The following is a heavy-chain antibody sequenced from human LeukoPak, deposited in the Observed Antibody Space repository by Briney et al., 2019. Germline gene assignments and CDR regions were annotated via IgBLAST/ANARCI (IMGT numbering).Heavy chain of an antibody. CDR3: ARSKHVVVVAATYYYGMDV. V-gene: IGHV4-34*01. D-gene: IGHD2-15*01. Sequence: SETLSLTCAVYGGSFSDYYWTWIRQPPGKGLEWIGEVNHSGSTNYNPSLKSRVTISVDTSKNQFSLKLTSVTAADTAVYYCARSKHVVVVAATYYYGMDVWGQGTTVTVSS. CDR1: GGSFSDYY. CDR2: VNHSGST. J-gene: IGHJ6*02.